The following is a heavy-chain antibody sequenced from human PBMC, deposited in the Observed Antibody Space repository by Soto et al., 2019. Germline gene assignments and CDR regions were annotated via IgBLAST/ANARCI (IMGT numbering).Heavy chain of an antibody. Sequence: QVQLVQSGAEVKKPGSSVKVSCQASGGSFSSYAFSWVRQAPGQGLEWMGGIIPFFGTTNYAQKFQDKVTVSADESTSTAYMELSSLRSEATAVYYCAKHSGRHYYNVMDVWGQGTTVTVSS. CDR1: GGSFSSYA. V-gene: IGHV1-69*12. D-gene: IGHD1-26*01. J-gene: IGHJ6*02. CDR3: AKHSGRHYYNVMDV. CDR2: IIPFFGTT.